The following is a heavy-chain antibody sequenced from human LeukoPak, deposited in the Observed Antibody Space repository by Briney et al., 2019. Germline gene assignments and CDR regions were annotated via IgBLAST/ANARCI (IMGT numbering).Heavy chain of an antibody. CDR3: AREKSPDYCSGASCYFDY. J-gene: IGHJ4*02. Sequence: SQTLSLTCTVSGGSVSSGDNYWSWIRQHPGKGLEWIGYIYYSGRTFYNPSLKSRITMSVDTSKNRFSLKLTSVTGADTAVYYCAREKSPDYCSGASCYFDYWGQGTLVTVSP. CDR1: GGSVSSGDNY. D-gene: IGHD2-15*01. V-gene: IGHV4-31*03. CDR2: IYYSGRT.